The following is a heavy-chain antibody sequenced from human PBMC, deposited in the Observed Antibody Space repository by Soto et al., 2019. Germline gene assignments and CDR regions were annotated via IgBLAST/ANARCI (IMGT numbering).Heavy chain of an antibody. D-gene: IGHD2-2*01. J-gene: IGHJ4*02. CDR1: GYTFTSYG. CDR2: ISAYNGNT. Sequence: ASVKVSCRASGYTFTSYGISWVRQAPGQGLEWMGWISAYNGNTNYAQKLQGRVTMTTDTSTSTAYMELRSLRSDDTAVYYCAREGLCSSTSCYGVFDYWGQGTLVTVSS. CDR3: AREGLCSSTSCYGVFDY. V-gene: IGHV1-18*01.